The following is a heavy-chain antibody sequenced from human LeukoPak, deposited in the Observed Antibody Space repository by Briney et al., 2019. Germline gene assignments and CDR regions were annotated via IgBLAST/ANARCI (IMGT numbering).Heavy chain of an antibody. J-gene: IGHJ4*02. Sequence: GASVRVSCKASGFFFSAYQMHWLRQAPGQGLEWMGWIDRNSGGTNIAQKFRGRVTMTRDTSMSTVYMELTGLTSDDTAIYFCARGDSWYLGLDYWGQGTLVTVSS. V-gene: IGHV1-2*02. CDR2: IDRNSGGT. CDR1: GFFFSAYQ. D-gene: IGHD6-13*01. CDR3: ARGDSWYLGLDY.